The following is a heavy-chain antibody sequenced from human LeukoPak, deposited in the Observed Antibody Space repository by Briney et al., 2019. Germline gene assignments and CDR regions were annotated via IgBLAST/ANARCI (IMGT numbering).Heavy chain of an antibody. V-gene: IGHV1-3*04. D-gene: IGHD3-22*01. CDR3: APLIGAYFDY. J-gene: IGHJ4*02. Sequence: ASVKVSCKTSGYTFTNHPMHWMRQAPGQRLEWMGRINTDNGNTKYSQKFQGRVAFTRDTSASTAYMELNSLTSEDTSVYYCAPLIGAYFDYWGQGTLVTVSS. CDR2: INTDNGNT. CDR1: GYTFTNHP.